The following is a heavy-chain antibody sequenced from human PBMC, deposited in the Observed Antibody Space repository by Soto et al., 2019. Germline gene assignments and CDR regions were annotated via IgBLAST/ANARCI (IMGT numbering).Heavy chain of an antibody. V-gene: IGHV4-31*03. Sequence: QVQLQESGPGLVKPSQTLSLTCTVSGGSISSRTSYWSWIRQHPGKGLEWIGYIYYGGDSFYNPSLKSRFTIAIDTSENPFPLRLTSGPAADTAVYFWAGEGGGGVDCWGQGTLVTVAS. J-gene: IGHJ4*02. CDR3: AGEGGGGVDC. D-gene: IGHD1-26*01. CDR1: GGSISSRTSY. CDR2: IYYGGDS.